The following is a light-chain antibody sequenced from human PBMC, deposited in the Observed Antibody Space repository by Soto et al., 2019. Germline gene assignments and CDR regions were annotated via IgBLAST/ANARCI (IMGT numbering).Light chain of an antibody. J-gene: IGKJ1*01. CDR2: KVS. CDR3: MQGTHWPRT. Sequence: DVVMTQSPLSLPVTLGQPASISCRSSQSLVNSDGSTYLNWYQQRPGQSPRRLIYKVSNRDSGVPDRFSGSGSGTDFTLIISRVEAEDVGVYYCMQGTHWPRTFGQGTKVEIK. V-gene: IGKV2-30*01. CDR1: QSLVNSDGSTY.